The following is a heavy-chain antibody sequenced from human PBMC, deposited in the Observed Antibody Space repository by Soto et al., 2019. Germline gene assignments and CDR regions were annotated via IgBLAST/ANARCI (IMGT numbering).Heavy chain of an antibody. V-gene: IGHV3-53*01. CDR1: GFAVSATY. CDR3: ARDALGLDV. CDR2: LTANGNT. Sequence: SLRLSCVVSGFAVSATYMSWVRQAPGQGLEWVSVLTANGNTIYADAVKGRFTVSRDISKNTVYLQLNSVTVEDTGLYYCARDALGLDVWGQGTTVTVSS. J-gene: IGHJ6*02.